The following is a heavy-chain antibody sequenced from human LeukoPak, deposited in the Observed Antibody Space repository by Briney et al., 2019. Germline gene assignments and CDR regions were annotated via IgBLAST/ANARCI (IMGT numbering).Heavy chain of an antibody. CDR1: LGSIRSSSYY. CDR2: IYYSGST. Sequence: SETLSLTRTVSLGSIRSSSYYWGWIPQPPGKGLEWIGGIYYSGSTYYKPSPKSRVTISVDTFQNQISLKLRPVTPADTAIYDGARGGYYGSENDFRFDPWGQGTLVTVSS. D-gene: IGHD3-10*01. V-gene: IGHV4-39*07. CDR3: ARGGYYGSENDFRFDP. J-gene: IGHJ5*02.